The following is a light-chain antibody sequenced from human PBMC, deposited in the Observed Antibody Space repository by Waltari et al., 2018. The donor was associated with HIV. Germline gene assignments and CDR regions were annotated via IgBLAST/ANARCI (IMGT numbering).Light chain of an antibody. V-gene: IGKV3-15*01. CDR3: QQYYKGPWRT. CDR2: GAS. Sequence: EIVMTQSPATLSVSPGERATLSCRASQSVSRHLAWYQQKPGQAPRLLIYGASTRATGIPARFSGSGSVTEFLLTISSLQSEDFAVYHCQQYYKGPWRTFGQGTKVDIK. CDR1: QSVSRH. J-gene: IGKJ1*01.